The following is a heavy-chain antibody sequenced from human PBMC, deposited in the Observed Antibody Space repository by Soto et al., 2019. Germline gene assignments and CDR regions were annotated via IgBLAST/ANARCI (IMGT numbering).Heavy chain of an antibody. D-gene: IGHD3-10*01. CDR2: IDYVGST. CDR3: VRQRGNYFDF. J-gene: IGHJ4*02. CDR1: GDSINSRY. Sequence: SETLSLTCSVSGDSINSRYWSWIRQPPGKGLEWIGYIDYVGSTNYAPSLQSRVTMSVDTSKNQVSLKLRYVTAADTAVYYCVRQRGNYFDFWGQGTQVTVSS. V-gene: IGHV4-59*11.